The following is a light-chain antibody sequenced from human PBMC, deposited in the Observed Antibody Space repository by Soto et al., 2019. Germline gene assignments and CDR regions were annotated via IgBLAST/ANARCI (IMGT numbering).Light chain of an antibody. CDR3: QHYNNWPPT. CDR1: QSLLHSDGIAY. Sequence: VVMTQSPLSLPVTLGQPASISFRSNQSLLHSDGIAYFSWFQQRPGNAPTLLISAASRLQSGVPSRFSGSGSGTDFTLTISSLQSEDFAVYYCQHYNNWPPTFGPGTKVDI. V-gene: IGKV2-30*02. CDR2: AAS. J-gene: IGKJ3*01.